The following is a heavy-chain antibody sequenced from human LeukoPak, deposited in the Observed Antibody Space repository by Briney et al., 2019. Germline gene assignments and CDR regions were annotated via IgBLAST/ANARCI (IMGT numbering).Heavy chain of an antibody. CDR2: IYYSGST. V-gene: IGHV4-59*08. D-gene: IGHD6-6*01. Sequence: PSETLSLTCTFSGDSISNYYWSWIRQPPGKGLEWIGYIYYSGSTDSNPSLKSRVTLSLDASKNQFSLRLRSVTAADTAVYYCARDHSSSFWFDPWGQGTLVTVSS. J-gene: IGHJ5*02. CDR1: GDSISNYY. CDR3: ARDHSSSFWFDP.